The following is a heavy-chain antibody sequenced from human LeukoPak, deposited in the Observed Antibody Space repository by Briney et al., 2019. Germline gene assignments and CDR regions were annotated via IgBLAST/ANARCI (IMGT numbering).Heavy chain of an antibody. CDR3: AKAASSSWPSYYYGMDV. D-gene: IGHD6-13*01. CDR1: GFDFSNYW. CDR2: ITGSGGNT. J-gene: IGHJ6*02. Sequence: GGSLRLSCAASGFDFSNYWMYWVRQAPGKGLEWVSVITGSGGNTYYADSVKGRFTISKDNSKNTVYLQMSSLRVDDTAVYYCAKAASSSWPSYYYGMDVWGQGTTVTVSS. V-gene: IGHV3-23*01.